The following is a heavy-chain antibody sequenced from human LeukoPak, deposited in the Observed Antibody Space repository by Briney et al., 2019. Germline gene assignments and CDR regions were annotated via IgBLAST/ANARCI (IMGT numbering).Heavy chain of an antibody. CDR2: IHPGDSDT. CDR3: ARRMQDYYGMDV. D-gene: IGHD2-8*01. V-gene: IGHV5-51*01. Sequence: GESLKISCKSSGYSFISYWIGWVRQTPGKGLEWMGIIHPGDSDTKYSPSFQGRVTISADKSINTAYLQWSSLKASDTAIYYCARRMQDYYGMDVWGQGTTVTVSS. CDR1: GYSFISYW. J-gene: IGHJ6*02.